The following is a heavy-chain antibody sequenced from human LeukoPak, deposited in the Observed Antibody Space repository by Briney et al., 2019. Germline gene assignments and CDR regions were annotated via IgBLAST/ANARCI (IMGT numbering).Heavy chain of an antibody. CDR1: GGSISSGGYY. CDR2: IYYSGST. V-gene: IGHV4-31*03. CDR3: ARGGYYFYYAVDV. J-gene: IGHJ6*02. Sequence: SQTLSLTCTVSGGSISSGGYYWTWIRQHPGKGLEWIGYIYYSGSTYYNPSLKSRATISMDTSKNQFSLKLSSVTAAGTAVYYCARGGYYFYYAVDVWGQGTTATVSS. D-gene: IGHD3-10*01.